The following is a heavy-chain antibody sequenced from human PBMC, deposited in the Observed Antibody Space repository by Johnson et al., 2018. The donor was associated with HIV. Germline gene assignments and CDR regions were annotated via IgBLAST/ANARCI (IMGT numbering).Heavy chain of an antibody. CDR1: GFTFSSYA. D-gene: IGHD3-10*01. J-gene: IGHJ3*02. V-gene: IGHV3-30*02. CDR3: AKGRSGGSGAFDI. CDR2: IRYDESNI. Sequence: QVQLVESGGGVVQPGTSLRLSCAASGFTFSSYAMHWVRQAPGKGLEWVAFIRYDESNIYYADSVKGRFIISRDNSKNTLYVQMNRLRPEYTAAYFCAKGRSGGSGAFDIWGQGTVVTVSS.